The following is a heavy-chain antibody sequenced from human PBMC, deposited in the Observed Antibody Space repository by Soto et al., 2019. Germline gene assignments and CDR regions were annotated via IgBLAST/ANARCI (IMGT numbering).Heavy chain of an antibody. D-gene: IGHD3-10*01. CDR1: GFDFSDYA. V-gene: IGHV3-30*18. CDR2: ISHDGNSK. Sequence: QVQLVESGGGVVQPGRSLRLSCAASGFDFSDYAMHWVRQAPGKGLEWAAVISHDGNSKYSADSVKGRITVSRDNSRNTVILQMDSLISEDTGVYYWAKERHGSGTRWDMDVWGQGTTVTVSS. CDR3: AKERHGSGTRWDMDV. J-gene: IGHJ6*02.